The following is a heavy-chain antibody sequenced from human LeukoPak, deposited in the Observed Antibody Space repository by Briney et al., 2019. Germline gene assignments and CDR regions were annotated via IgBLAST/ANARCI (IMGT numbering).Heavy chain of an antibody. CDR2: IYYSGST. Sequence: PSETLSLTCTVSGGSISSYYWSWIRQPPGKGLEWIGYIYYSGSTNYNPSLKSRVTISVDTSKNQFSLKLSSVTAADTAVYYCARGGVVLFDPWGQGTLVTVSS. D-gene: IGHD2-15*01. CDR1: GGSISSYY. CDR3: ARGGVVLFDP. V-gene: IGHV4-59*08. J-gene: IGHJ5*02.